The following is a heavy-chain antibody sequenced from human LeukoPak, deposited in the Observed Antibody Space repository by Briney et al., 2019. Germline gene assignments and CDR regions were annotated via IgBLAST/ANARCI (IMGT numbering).Heavy chain of an antibody. J-gene: IGHJ4*02. V-gene: IGHV4-30-4*01. D-gene: IGHD2-15*01. CDR3: ASAIRYCSGGSCYGQIDY. CDR1: GGSISSGDYY. Sequence: PSQTPSLTCTVSGGSISSGDYYWSWIRQPPGKGLEWIGYIYYSGSTYYNPSLKSRVTISVDTSKNQFSLKLSSVTAADTAVYYCASAIRYCSGGSCYGQIDYWGQGTLVTVSS. CDR2: IYYSGST.